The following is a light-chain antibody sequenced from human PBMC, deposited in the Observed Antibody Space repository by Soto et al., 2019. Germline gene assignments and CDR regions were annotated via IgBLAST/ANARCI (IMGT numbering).Light chain of an antibody. Sequence: IVLTQSPGTLSLSPGERATFSCRASQSVSSSYLAWYQQKPGQAPRLLIYGASSRATGIPDRFSGSGSGTDFTLTISRLEPEDFAVYYCQQYGSSLLYTFGQGTKLEIK. J-gene: IGKJ2*01. V-gene: IGKV3-20*01. CDR2: GAS. CDR1: QSVSSSY. CDR3: QQYGSSLLYT.